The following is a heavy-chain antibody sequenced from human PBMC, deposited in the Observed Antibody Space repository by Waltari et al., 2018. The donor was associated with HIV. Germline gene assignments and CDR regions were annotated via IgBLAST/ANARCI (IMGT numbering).Heavy chain of an antibody. D-gene: IGHD3-22*01. V-gene: IGHV4-31*03. CDR1: GGSISRGGYS. J-gene: IGHJ4*02. CDR3: ASSYDSSGYFQIDY. Sequence: QVQLQESGPGLVKPSQTLSLTCTVSGGSISRGGYSWSWRRQHPGKGLEWIGYIYYSGSTYYNPSLKSRVTISVDTSKNQFSLKLSSVTAADTAVYYCASSYDSSGYFQIDYWGQGTLVTVSS. CDR2: IYYSGST.